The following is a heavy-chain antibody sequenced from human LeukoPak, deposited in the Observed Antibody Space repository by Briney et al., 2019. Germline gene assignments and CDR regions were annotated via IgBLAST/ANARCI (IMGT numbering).Heavy chain of an antibody. D-gene: IGHD5-18*01. V-gene: IGHV4-39*01. CDR3: ARYSYGSEGAHFDY. J-gene: IGHJ4*02. CDR1: GGSISSSSYY. CDR2: IYYSGST. Sequence: PSETLSLTCTVSGGSISSSSYYWGWIRQPPGKGLEWIGSIYYSGSTYYNPSLKSRVTISVDTSKNQFSLKLSSVTAADTAVYYCARYSYGSEGAHFDYWGQGTLVTVSS.